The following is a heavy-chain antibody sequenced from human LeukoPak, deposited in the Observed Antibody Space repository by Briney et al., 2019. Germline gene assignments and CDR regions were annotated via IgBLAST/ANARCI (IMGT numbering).Heavy chain of an antibody. CDR1: GYTFTSNG. Sequence: ASVKVSCKASGYTFTSNGITWVRQAPGQGLEWMGWISAYNGNTNYAQKLQGRVTMTTDTSTSTAYMELRSLRSDDTAVYYCARVNTIFGVVTMGWFDPWGQGTLVTVSS. CDR2: ISAYNGNT. V-gene: IGHV1-18*01. J-gene: IGHJ5*02. D-gene: IGHD3-3*01. CDR3: ARVNTIFGVVTMGWFDP.